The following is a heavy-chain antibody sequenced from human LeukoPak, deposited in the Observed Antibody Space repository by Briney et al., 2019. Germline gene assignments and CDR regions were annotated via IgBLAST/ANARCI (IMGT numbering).Heavy chain of an antibody. CDR3: AMDKYGYHFDY. CDR2: MNPDSGDG. Sequence: VASVKVSCKASGYTFISYGISWVRQAPGQGLEWMGWMNPDSGDGRSAQKFQGRVGMTRDTSISTAYMEMTGLSSDDTAVYYCAMDKYGYHFDYWGQGTLVTVSS. V-gene: IGHV1-2*02. CDR1: GYTFISYG. D-gene: IGHD5-18*01. J-gene: IGHJ4*02.